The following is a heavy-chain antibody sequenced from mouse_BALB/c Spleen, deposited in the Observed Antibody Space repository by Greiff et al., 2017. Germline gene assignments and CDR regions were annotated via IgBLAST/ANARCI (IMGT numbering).Heavy chain of an antibody. CDR1: GFSLTSYD. CDR3: VSGYKAMDY. J-gene: IGHJ4*01. D-gene: IGHD2-14*01. CDR2: IWTGGGT. Sequence: VMLVESGPGLVAPSQSLSITCTVSGFSLTSYDISWIRQPPGKGLEWLGVIWTGGGTNYNSAFMSRLSISKDNSKSQVFLKMNSLQTDDTAIYYCVSGYKAMDYWGQGTSGTVSA. V-gene: IGHV2-9-2*01.